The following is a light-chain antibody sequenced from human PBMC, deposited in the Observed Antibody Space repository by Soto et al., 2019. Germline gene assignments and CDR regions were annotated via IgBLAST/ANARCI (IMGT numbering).Light chain of an antibody. V-gene: IGLV2-23*01. CDR1: SSEVGSYNL. CDR3: CSYAGSSTYV. J-gene: IGLJ1*01. Sequence: QSVLTQSPSASGSPGQSVTISWAGTSSEVGSYNLVSWYQQHPGKAPKVIIYEGSKRPSGVSNRFSGSKSGNTASLTISGLQGEAEADYYCCSYAGSSTYVFGSGTKV. CDR2: EGS.